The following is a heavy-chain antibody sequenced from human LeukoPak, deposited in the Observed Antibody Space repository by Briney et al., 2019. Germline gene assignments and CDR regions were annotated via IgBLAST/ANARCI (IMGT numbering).Heavy chain of an antibody. D-gene: IGHD3-10*02. CDR3: ARNPTSKTMSRNSFDI. J-gene: IGHJ3*02. V-gene: IGHV4-34*01. Sequence: SETLSLTCGVSGGSFSGHYWSWIRQPPGKGLEWIGEISHTGTTHSNPSLKSRVTISVDTPKNQFSLRLTSVTAADTAVYYCARNPTSKTMSRNSFDIWGQGTFVTVSS. CDR1: GGSFSGHY. CDR2: ISHTGTT.